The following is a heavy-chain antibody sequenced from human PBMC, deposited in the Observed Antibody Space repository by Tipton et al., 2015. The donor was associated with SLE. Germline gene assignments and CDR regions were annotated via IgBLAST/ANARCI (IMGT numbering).Heavy chain of an antibody. D-gene: IGHD3-10*01. CDR3: AKDNGADNYYYMDV. J-gene: IGHJ6*03. V-gene: IGHV3-53*01. Sequence: SLRLSCAASGFVVNRSYMSWVRQAPGRGLEWVSVIYPGGDTYYADSVKGRFTISRDNSKNTLYLQMNSLRAEDTAVYYCAKDNGADNYYYMDVWGKGTTVTVSS. CDR2: IYPGGDT. CDR1: GFVVNRSY.